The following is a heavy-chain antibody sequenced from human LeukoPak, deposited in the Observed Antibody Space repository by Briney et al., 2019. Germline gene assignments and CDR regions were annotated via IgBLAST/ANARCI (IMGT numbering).Heavy chain of an antibody. D-gene: IGHD3-22*01. CDR1: GGSFSGYY. CDR3: ARFQYYYVSSVYYYTDY. Sequence: SETLSLTCAVYGGSFSGYYWSWIRQPPGKGLEWIGEINHSGSTNYNPSLKSRVTISVDTSKNQFSLKLSSVTAADTAVYYCARFQYYYVSSVYYYTDYWGQGTLLTVS. V-gene: IGHV4-34*01. J-gene: IGHJ4*02. CDR2: INHSGST.